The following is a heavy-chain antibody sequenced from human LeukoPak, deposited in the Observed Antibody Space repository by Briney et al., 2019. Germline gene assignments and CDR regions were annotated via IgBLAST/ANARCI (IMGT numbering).Heavy chain of an antibody. J-gene: IGHJ4*02. V-gene: IGHV3-30*02. Sequence: GGSLRLSCTTSGFTFSSYYMHWVRQAPGKGLEWVAVVHDDGDTKYYVGSVKGRFTISRDNSKNTLYLQMSTLRDEDTAIYYCATGSGHYYDRWGQGTLVTVSS. CDR3: ATGSGHYYDR. D-gene: IGHD3-3*01. CDR2: VHDDGDTK. CDR1: GFTFSSYY.